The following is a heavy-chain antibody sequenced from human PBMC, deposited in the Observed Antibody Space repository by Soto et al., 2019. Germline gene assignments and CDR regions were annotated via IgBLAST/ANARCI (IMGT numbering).Heavy chain of an antibody. Sequence: SETLSLTCTVSGGPISSSSYHWGWIRQPPGKGLEWIGSVYYVGNTYYNPSLKSRVSVSVDTSKKQFSLKLNSVTAADTAVYYCARHGLECSSGSCYETSFDSWGHETRVTVSS. CDR2: VYYVGNT. V-gene: IGHV4-39*01. CDR1: GGPISSSSYH. J-gene: IGHJ5*01. CDR3: ARHGLECSSGSCYETSFDS. D-gene: IGHD2-15*01.